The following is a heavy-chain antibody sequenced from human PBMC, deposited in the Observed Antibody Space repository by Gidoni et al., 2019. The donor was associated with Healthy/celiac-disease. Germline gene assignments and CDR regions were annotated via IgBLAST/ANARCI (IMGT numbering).Heavy chain of an antibody. CDR2: ISYDGSNK. Sequence: QVQLVESGGGVVQPGRSLRLSCAASGFTFSSYAMHWVRQAPGKGLEWVAVISYDGSNKYYADSVKGRFTISRDNSKNTLYLQMNSLRAEDTAVYYCAGQRVSSIAGPYFDYWGQGTLVTVSS. CDR1: GFTFSSYA. J-gene: IGHJ4*02. CDR3: AGQRVSSIAGPYFDY. D-gene: IGHD6-6*01. V-gene: IGHV3-30-3*01.